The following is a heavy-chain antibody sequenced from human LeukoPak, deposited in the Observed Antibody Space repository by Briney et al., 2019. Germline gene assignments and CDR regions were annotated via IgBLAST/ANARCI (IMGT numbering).Heavy chain of an antibody. Sequence: GGSLRLSCAASGFTFSSYGMHWVRQAPGKGLEWVAFIRYDGSNKYYADSVKGRFTISRDNSKNTLYLQMNSLRAEDTAVYYCAKDLAVVVPAAMGIDYWGQGTLVTVSS. J-gene: IGHJ4*02. V-gene: IGHV3-30*02. CDR3: AKDLAVVVPAAMGIDY. CDR2: IRYDGSNK. CDR1: GFTFSSYG. D-gene: IGHD2-2*01.